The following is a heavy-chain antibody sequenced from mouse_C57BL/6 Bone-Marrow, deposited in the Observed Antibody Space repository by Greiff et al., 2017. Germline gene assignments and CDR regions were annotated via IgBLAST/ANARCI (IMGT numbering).Heavy chain of an antibody. CDR2: IYPRDGST. J-gene: IGHJ1*03. CDR1: GYTFTDHT. D-gene: IGHD2-4*01. CDR3: ATYDYDRYFDV. V-gene: IGHV1-78*01. Sequence: QVQLPQSDAELVKPGASVKISCKVSGYTFTDHTIHWMKQRPEQGLEWIGYIYPRDGSTKYNDKLKGKATLTADKSSSTAYMQLNSLTSEDSAVYFCATYDYDRYFDVWGTGTTVTVSS.